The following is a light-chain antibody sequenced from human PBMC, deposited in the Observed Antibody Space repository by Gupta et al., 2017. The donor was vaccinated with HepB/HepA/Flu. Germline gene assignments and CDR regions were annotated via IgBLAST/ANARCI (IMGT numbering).Light chain of an antibody. CDR1: QSVSSY. V-gene: IGKV3-11*01. CDR2: DAS. CDR3: QQRSSFFT. J-gene: IGKJ3*01. Sequence: EIVLTQSPATLSLSPGERATLSCRASQSVSSYLAWYQQKPGQAPRLLIYDASNKATGITARFSGSGSGTDFTLTSSGLEPEDCAVYYCQQRSSFFTFGHGTKVDIK.